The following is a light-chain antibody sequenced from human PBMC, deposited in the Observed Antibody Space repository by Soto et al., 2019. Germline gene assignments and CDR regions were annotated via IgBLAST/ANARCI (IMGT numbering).Light chain of an antibody. CDR1: QSVSSY. J-gene: IGKJ3*01. V-gene: IGKV3-11*01. Sequence: EIVLTQSPATLSLSPGERATLSCRASQSVSSYLAWYQQKPGQAPRLLIYDASNRATAIPARFRGSGSGTDFTLTISSLEPEDLAVYYCQQRSNWPITFGPGTQLEIK. CDR3: QQRSNWPIT. CDR2: DAS.